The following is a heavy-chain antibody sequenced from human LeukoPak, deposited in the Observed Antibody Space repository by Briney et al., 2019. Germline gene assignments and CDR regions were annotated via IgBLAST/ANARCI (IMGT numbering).Heavy chain of an antibody. J-gene: IGHJ5*02. V-gene: IGHV1-18*01. CDR2: IDTYSGKT. Sequence: ASVKVSCNASGYTYTTDGISWVRQAPGQGLEWMGWIDTYSGKTNYAQKFQGRVTMTSDTSTSTAYMELRSLRSDDTAVYYCARDRGIAEAYSFDLWGQGTLVTVSS. D-gene: IGHD6-13*01. CDR1: GYTYTTDG. CDR3: ARDRGIAEAYSFDL.